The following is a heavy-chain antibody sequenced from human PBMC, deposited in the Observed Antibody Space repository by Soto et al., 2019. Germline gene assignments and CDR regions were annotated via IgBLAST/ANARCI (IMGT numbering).Heavy chain of an antibody. CDR1: GFTFSSYA. D-gene: IGHD3-16*01. J-gene: IGHJ3*02. CDR2: ISGSGGST. V-gene: IGHV3-23*01. CDR3: AKDLGERVWDFDAFDI. Sequence: EVQLLESGGGLVQPGGSLRLSCAASGFTFSSYAMSWVRQAPGKGLEWVSAISGSGGSTYYADSVKGRFTISRDNSKNTLYLQMNSLRAEDTAVYYCAKDLGERVWDFDAFDIWGQGTMVTVSS.